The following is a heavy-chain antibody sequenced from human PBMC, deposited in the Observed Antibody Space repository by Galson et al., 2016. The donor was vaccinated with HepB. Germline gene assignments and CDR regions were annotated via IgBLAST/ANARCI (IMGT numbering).Heavy chain of an antibody. D-gene: IGHD3-10*01. CDR2: MHYTGTT. CDR1: GGSISSHY. J-gene: IGHJ3*02. Sequence: SETLSLTCTVSGGSISSHYWSWIRQPPGKELEWIGYMHYTGTTNYNPSLKSRVTTSVDMSNNQFSLRLSSVTAADTAVYYCARDYGGWAVFAFDIWCQGTMVTVSP. CDR3: ARDYGGWAVFAFDI. V-gene: IGHV4-59*11.